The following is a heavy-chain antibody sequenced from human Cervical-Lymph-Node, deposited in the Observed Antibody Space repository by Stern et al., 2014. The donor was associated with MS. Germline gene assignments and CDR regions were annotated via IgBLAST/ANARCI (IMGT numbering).Heavy chain of an antibody. CDR1: GFTVSSDW. J-gene: IGHJ6*02. Sequence: EVQLLESGGGLVQPGGSLRLSCAASGFTVSSDWMYWVRQTPAKGLVWVSRIYSDETDTAYADFVEGRFTISRDNAKNTLYLQMNSLRVEDSAVYYCVKGAPMDVWGQGTTVTVSS. V-gene: IGHV3-74*02. CDR2: IYSDETDT. CDR3: VKGAPMDV.